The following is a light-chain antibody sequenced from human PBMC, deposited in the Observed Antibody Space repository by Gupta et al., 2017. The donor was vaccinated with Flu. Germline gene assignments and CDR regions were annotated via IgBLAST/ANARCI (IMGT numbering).Light chain of an antibody. CDR2: DAS. CDR1: EDISKY. V-gene: IGKV1-33*01. J-gene: IGKJ3*01. Sequence: DIQITQSPSSLSASVGDRVAITCQASEDISKYLNWYQQKPGKAPKLLIYDASNLETGVPSRFSGSGSGTHFTLSISSLQPDDSGTYYCQQYEYGPHLTFGPGTKVDGK. CDR3: QQYEYGPHLT.